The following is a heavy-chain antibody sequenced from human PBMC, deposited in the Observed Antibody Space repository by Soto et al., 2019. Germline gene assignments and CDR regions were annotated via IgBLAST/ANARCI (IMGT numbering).Heavy chain of an antibody. CDR2: INHSGST. Sequence: PSETLSLTCAVYGGSFSGYYWSWIRQPPGKGLEWIGEINHSGSTNYNPSLKSRVTISVDTSKNQFSLKLSSVTAADTAVYYCARGRKGERKNYDFWRGYYPGYYYYGMDVWGQGTTVTVSS. D-gene: IGHD3-3*01. CDR3: ARGRKGERKNYDFWRGYYPGYYYYGMDV. J-gene: IGHJ6*02. V-gene: IGHV4-34*01. CDR1: GGSFSGYY.